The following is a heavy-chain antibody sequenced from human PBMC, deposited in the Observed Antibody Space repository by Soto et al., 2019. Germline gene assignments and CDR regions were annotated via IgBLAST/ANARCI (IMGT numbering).Heavy chain of an antibody. CDR2: IRGKAYSGTT. CDR3: DRRLGFRETFPWDYEY. Sequence: GWSLRLSCTTSGFSFRDNAMTWFRQAPGKGLEWVGFIRGKAYSGTTEYAASVKGRFTISRDDSKSIAYLQMNSLRTEDTAVYYCDRRLGFRETFPWDYEYWGHGTRFTFSS. CDR1: GFSFRDNA. J-gene: IGHJ4*01. V-gene: IGHV3-49*03. D-gene: IGHD3-10*01.